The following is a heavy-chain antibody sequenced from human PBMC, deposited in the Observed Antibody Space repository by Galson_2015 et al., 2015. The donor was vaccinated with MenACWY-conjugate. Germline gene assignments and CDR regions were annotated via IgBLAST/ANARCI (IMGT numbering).Heavy chain of an antibody. CDR3: AKRPPVEYYDRRGCYPFDY. CDR1: GFTFSSYS. CDR2: ISGSGGTI. V-gene: IGHV3-23*01. Sequence: SLRLSCAASGFTFSSYSMSWVRQAPGRGLEWVSAISGSGGTIFYADSVKGRFTISRDNSKNTLYLQMNSLRAEDTAVYYCAKRPPVEYYDRRGCYPFDYWGQGTLVTVSS. D-gene: IGHD3-22*01. J-gene: IGHJ4*02.